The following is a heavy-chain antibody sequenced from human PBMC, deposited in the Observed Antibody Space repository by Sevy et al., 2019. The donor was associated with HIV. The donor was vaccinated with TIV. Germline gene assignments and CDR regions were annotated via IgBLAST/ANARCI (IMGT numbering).Heavy chain of an antibody. V-gene: IGHV1-18*01. D-gene: IGHD7-27*01. CDR2: ISRSSGNT. CDR1: GYSFTTYG. CDR3: ARVGNLNWVPFDY. J-gene: IGHJ4*02. Sequence: ASVKVSCKASGYSFTTYGISWLRQAPGQGLEWMGWISRSSGNTDFAREFQRRITLTTETSTSTAYMELRSLTSDDTAEYYCARVGNLNWVPFDYWGQGTLVTVSS.